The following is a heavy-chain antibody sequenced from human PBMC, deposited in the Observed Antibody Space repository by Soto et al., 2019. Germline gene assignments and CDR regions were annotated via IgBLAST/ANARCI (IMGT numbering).Heavy chain of an antibody. J-gene: IGHJ3*02. D-gene: IGHD1-7*01. CDR3: ARVSLVSGDNWNYRSYAFDI. CDR2: INPNSGGT. V-gene: IGHV1-2*04. CDR1: GYTFTGYY. Sequence: ASVKVSCKASGYTFTGYYMHWVRQAPGQGLEWMGWINPNSGGTNYAQKFQGWVTMTRDTSISTAYMELSRLRSDDTAVYYCARVSLVSGDNWNYRSYAFDIWGQGTMVTVSS.